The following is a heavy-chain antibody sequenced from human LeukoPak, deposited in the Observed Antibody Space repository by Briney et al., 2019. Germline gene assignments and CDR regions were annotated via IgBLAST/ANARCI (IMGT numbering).Heavy chain of an antibody. CDR2: INWNGGST. CDR3: AREGANYCSGGSCFDY. V-gene: IGHV3-20*04. J-gene: IGHJ4*02. D-gene: IGHD2-15*01. Sequence: GGSLRLPCAASGFTFDDYGMSWVRQAPGKGLEWVSGINWNGGSTGYADSVKGRFTISRDNAKNSLHLQMNSLRAEDTALYYCAREGANYCSGGSCFDYWGQGTLVTVSS. CDR1: GFTFDDYG.